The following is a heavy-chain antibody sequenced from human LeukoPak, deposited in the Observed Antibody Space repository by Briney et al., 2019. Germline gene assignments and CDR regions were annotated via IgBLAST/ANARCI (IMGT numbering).Heavy chain of an antibody. CDR2: FDPEDGET. J-gene: IGHJ6*02. Sequence: ASVKVSCKVSGYTLTELSMHWVRQAPGKGLEWMGGFDPEDGETIYAQKFQGRVTITADESTSTAYMELSSLRSEDTAVYYCARRPYYDILTGYQYYYGMDVWGQGTTVTVSS. CDR3: ARRPYYDILTGYQYYYGMDV. V-gene: IGHV1-24*01. CDR1: GYTLTELS. D-gene: IGHD3-9*01.